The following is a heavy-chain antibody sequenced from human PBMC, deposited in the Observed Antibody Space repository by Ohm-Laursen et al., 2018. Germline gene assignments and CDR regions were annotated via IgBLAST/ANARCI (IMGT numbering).Heavy chain of an antibody. CDR3: ARDADTSSHYSNFDY. CDR2: IWHDGSNK. CDR1: GFTFSSYG. V-gene: IGHV3-33*01. Sequence: SLRLSCAASGFTFSSYGMNWVRQAPGKGLEWVAIIWHDGSNKYYADSVKGRFTISRDTSKSTVSLQMNSLTAEDTAVYYCARDADTSSHYSNFDYWGQGTLVTVSS. D-gene: IGHD3-22*01. J-gene: IGHJ4*02.